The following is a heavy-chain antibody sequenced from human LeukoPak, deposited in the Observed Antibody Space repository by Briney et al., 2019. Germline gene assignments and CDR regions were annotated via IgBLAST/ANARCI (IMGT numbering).Heavy chain of an antibody. CDR1: GFTFSSYW. CDR2: INRDGSSR. Sequence: GGSLRLSCAASGFTFSSYWMHCVRHAPGKGLVWVSRINRDGSSRNYADSVKGRFTISRDNAKNSLYLQMNRLRAEDTAVYYCARDAYRSGWFAYWGQGTRVTVSS. J-gene: IGHJ4*02. V-gene: IGHV3-74*01. CDR3: ARDAYRSGWFAY. D-gene: IGHD6-19*01.